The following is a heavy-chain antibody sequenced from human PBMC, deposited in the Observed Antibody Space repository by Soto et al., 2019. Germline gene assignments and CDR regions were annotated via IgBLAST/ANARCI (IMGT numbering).Heavy chain of an antibody. J-gene: IGHJ4*02. Sequence: QVQLVQSGAEVKKPGASVKVSCKASGYTFASYGISWVRQAPGQGLEWMGWISAYNGNTNYAQKLQGRVTMTTATSTSTAYMELRSLRSDDTAVYYCSRGGIGYCSGGRCYYFDYWGQGTLVTVSS. V-gene: IGHV1-18*01. D-gene: IGHD2-15*01. CDR3: SRGGIGYCSGGRCYYFDY. CDR1: GYTFASYG. CDR2: ISAYNGNT.